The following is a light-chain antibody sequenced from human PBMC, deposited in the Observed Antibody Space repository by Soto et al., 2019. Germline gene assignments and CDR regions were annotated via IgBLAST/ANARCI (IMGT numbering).Light chain of an antibody. CDR2: LNSDGSH. Sequence: QSVLTQSPSASASLGASVKLTCTLSSGHSNYAIAWHQQESEKGPQYLMKLNSDGSHSKGDGIPDRFSGSSSGDERYLTISSLQSEDEADYYCQTWGSGIVVFGGGTKLTVL. V-gene: IGLV4-69*01. CDR3: QTWGSGIVV. J-gene: IGLJ2*01. CDR1: SGHSNYA.